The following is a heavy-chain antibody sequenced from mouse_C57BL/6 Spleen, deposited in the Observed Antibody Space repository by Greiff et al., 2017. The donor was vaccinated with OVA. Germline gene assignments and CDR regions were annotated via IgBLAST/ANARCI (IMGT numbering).Heavy chain of an antibody. CDR3: ARGAWSYYFDY. CDR1: GFTFSDYG. J-gene: IGHJ2*01. Sequence: DVMLVESGGGLVKPGGSLKLSCAASGFTFSDYGMHWVRQAPEKGLEWVAYISSGGSTIYYAATVQGRFTISRDNAKNTLFMQMTSLKSEDTAMYYCARGAWSYYFDYWGQGTTLTVSS. V-gene: IGHV5-17*01. CDR2: ISSGGSTI.